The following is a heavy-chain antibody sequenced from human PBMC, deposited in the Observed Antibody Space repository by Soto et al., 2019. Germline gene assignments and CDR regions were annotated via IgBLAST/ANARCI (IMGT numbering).Heavy chain of an antibody. Sequence: PGGSLRLSCAASGFTFSSYEMNWVRQAPGKGLEWVSYISSSGSTIYYADSVKGRFTISRDNAKNSLYLQMNSLRAEDTAVYYCARGGYYYDSSGSPDAFDIWGQGTMVTVSS. CDR3: ARGGYYYDSSGSPDAFDI. J-gene: IGHJ3*02. CDR1: GFTFSSYE. D-gene: IGHD3-22*01. CDR2: ISSSGSTI. V-gene: IGHV3-48*03.